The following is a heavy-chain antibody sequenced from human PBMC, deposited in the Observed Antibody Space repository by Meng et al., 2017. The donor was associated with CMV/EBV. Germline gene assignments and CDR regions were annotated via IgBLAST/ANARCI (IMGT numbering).Heavy chain of an antibody. D-gene: IGHD6-6*01. J-gene: IGHJ6*02. CDR1: GGTFSSYA. CDR2: SIPIFGTA. Sequence: SVKVSCKASGGTFSSYAISWVRQAPGQGLEWMGGSIPIFGTANYAQKFQGRVTITTDESTSTAYMGLSSLGSEDTAVYYCARVASSYSMDVWGQGTTVTVSS. CDR3: ARVASSYSMDV. V-gene: IGHV1-69*05.